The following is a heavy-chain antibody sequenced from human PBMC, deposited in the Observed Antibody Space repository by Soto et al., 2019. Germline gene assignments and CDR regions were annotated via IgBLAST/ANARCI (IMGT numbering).Heavy chain of an antibody. Sequence: SETLSLTCTVSGGSISSYYWSWIRQPPGKGLEWIGYIYYSGSTNYNPSLKSRVTISVDTSKNQFSLKLSSVTAADTAVYYCASIRFLEWLTTPTYYMDVWGKGTTVTVSS. CDR1: GGSISSYY. D-gene: IGHD3-3*01. CDR3: ASIRFLEWLTTPTYYMDV. J-gene: IGHJ6*03. V-gene: IGHV4-59*01. CDR2: IYYSGST.